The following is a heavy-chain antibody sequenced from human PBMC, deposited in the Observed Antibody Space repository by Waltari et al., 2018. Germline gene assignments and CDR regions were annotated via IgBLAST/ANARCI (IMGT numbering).Heavy chain of an antibody. CDR2: IYYSGST. CDR3: ARTYYYGSGSYGDWFDP. Sequence: QVQLQESGPGLVKPSETLSLTCTVSGGSISSYYWRWIRQPPGKGLEWIGYIYYSGSTNYNPSLKSRVTISVDTSKNQFSLKLSSVTAADTAVYYCARTYYYGSGSYGDWFDPWGQGTLVTVSS. CDR1: GGSISSYY. V-gene: IGHV4-59*01. J-gene: IGHJ5*02. D-gene: IGHD3-10*01.